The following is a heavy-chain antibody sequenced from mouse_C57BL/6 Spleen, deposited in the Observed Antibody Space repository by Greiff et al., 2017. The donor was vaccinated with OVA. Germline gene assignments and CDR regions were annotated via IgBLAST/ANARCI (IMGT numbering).Heavy chain of an antibody. CDR1: GYTFTSYW. CDR3: EREEYGNYVSFAY. J-gene: IGHJ3*01. D-gene: IGHD2-10*02. V-gene: IGHV1-53*01. CDR2: IYPSNGGT. Sequence: VQLQQPGTELVKPGASVKLSCTASGYTFTSYWMHWVKQRPGQGLEWIGNIYPSNGGTNYNEKFKSKATLTVDKSSSTAYMQLSSLTSEDSAVYDCEREEYGNYVSFAYWGQGTLVTVSA.